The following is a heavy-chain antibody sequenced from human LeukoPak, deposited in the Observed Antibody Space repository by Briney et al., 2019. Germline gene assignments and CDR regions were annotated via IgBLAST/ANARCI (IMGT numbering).Heavy chain of an antibody. CDR2: INAGNGNT. V-gene: IGHV1-3*03. J-gene: IGHJ4*02. D-gene: IGHD5-18*01. Sequence: ASVKVSCKASGYTFSGYYVHWVRQAPGQGLEWMGWINAGNGNTKYSQEFQGRVTIIRDTSASTAYMELSSLRSEDMAVYYCARANRERGYSYLFDYWGQGTLVTVSS. CDR1: GYTFSGYY. CDR3: ARANRERGYSYLFDY.